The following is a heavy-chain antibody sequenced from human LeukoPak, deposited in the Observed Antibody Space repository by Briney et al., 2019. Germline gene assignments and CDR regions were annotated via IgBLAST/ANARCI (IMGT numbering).Heavy chain of an antibody. CDR1: GFTFSAYW. J-gene: IGHJ4*02. V-gene: IGHV3-21*01. Sequence: GGSLRLSCAASGFTFSAYWMHWVRQAPGKGLEWVSSISSISSYIYYADSVKGRFTISRDNAKNSLYLQMNSLRAEDTAVYYCVAAFDYWGQGTLVTVSS. CDR2: ISSISSYI. CDR3: VAAFDY. D-gene: IGHD6-13*01.